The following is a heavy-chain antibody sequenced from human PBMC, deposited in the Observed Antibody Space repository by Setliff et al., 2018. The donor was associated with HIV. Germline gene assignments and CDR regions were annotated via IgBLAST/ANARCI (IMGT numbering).Heavy chain of an antibody. CDR1: GFTFSSYA. J-gene: IGHJ4*02. V-gene: IGHV3-23*01. CDR2: ISGSGGST. CDR3: ARDGYGYDY. D-gene: IGHD5-18*01. Sequence: PGESLKISCAASGFTFSSYAMSWVRQAPGKGLEWVSAISGSGGSTYYADSVKGRFTISRDNSKKTLYLQMNRLRAEDTAVYYCARDGYGYDYWGQGTLVTVSS.